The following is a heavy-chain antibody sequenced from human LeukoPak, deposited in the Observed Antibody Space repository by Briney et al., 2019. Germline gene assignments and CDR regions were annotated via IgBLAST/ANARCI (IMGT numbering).Heavy chain of an antibody. CDR2: ILGGGDTT. D-gene: IGHD3-10*01. CDR1: GFTFSSYA. Sequence: HPGGSLRLSCAASGFTFSSYAMSWVRQAPGKGLEWVSAILGGGDTTSYADSVKGRFTISRDNSKNTLYLQMNSLRAEDTAVYYCAKDLVSQRGVGSSEKVDYWGQGTLVTVSS. V-gene: IGHV3-23*01. J-gene: IGHJ4*02. CDR3: AKDLVSQRGVGSSEKVDY.